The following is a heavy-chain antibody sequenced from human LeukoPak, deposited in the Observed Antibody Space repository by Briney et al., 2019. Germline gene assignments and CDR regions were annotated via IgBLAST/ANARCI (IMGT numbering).Heavy chain of an antibody. J-gene: IGHJ4*02. CDR3: AKESLRGHSYGFDN. Sequence: GGSLRLSCAASGITFSSYGMSWVRQAPGKGLEWVSSISSTGDTTYYADSVRGRFTISRDNSKNTLYLQMNSLRAGDTALYYCAKESLRGHSYGFDNWGQGTLVTVSS. V-gene: IGHV3-23*01. D-gene: IGHD5-18*01. CDR1: GITFSSYG. CDR2: ISSTGDTT.